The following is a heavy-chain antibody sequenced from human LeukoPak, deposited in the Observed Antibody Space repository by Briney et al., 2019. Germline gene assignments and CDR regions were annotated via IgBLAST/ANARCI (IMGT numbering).Heavy chain of an antibody. D-gene: IGHD3-16*02. CDR1: GGSISSSSYY. CDR2: IYYRGST. CDR3: ATGKWGSYRSAQARGFDV. J-gene: IGHJ6*04. Sequence: SETLSLACTVSGGSISSSSYYWGWSRQPPGEGRGWIGSIYYRGSTYYNPSLKSRVHIYVDTSKNQFSLKLSSVTAADTAVYYCATGKWGSYRSAQARGFDVWGKGTTVTISS. V-gene: IGHV4-39*01.